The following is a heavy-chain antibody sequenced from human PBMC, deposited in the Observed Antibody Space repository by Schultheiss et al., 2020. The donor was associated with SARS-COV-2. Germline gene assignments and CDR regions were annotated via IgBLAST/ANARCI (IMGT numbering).Heavy chain of an antibody. Sequence: GGSLRLSCAASGFTFSSYAMHWVRQAPGKGLEWVAVISYDGSNKYYADSVKGRFTISRDNSKNTLYLQMNSLKTEDTAVYYCTTDLAYYDSSGYYYHFDYWGQGTLVTVSS. CDR1: GFTFSSYA. V-gene: IGHV3-30-3*01. J-gene: IGHJ4*02. CDR2: ISYDGSNK. D-gene: IGHD3-22*01. CDR3: TTDLAYYDSSGYYYHFDY.